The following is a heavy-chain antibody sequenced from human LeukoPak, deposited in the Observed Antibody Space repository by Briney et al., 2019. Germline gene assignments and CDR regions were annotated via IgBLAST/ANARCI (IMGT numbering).Heavy chain of an antibody. CDR1: GYTFTSYY. Sequence: ASVKVSCKASGYTFTSYYMHWVRQAPGQGREWMGIINPSVGSTDYAQKFQGRVTMTRDTSTNTVYMELSNLRSEDTAVYYCARDWTAYSSSGSIFDYWGQGTLVTVSS. V-gene: IGHV1-46*01. D-gene: IGHD3-22*01. J-gene: IGHJ4*02. CDR2: INPSVGST. CDR3: ARDWTAYSSSGSIFDY.